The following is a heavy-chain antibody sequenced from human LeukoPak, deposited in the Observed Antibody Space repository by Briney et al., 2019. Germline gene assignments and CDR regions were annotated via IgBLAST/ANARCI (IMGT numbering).Heavy chain of an antibody. CDR1: GYTFTGYY. J-gene: IGHJ4*02. D-gene: IGHD1-26*01. CDR2: INPNNGGT. V-gene: IGHV1-2*02. Sequence: ASVKVSCKASGYTFTGYYIHWVRQAPGQGLEWMGWINPNNGGTNYAQKFQGRVTMTRDTSITTTYMDLSRLRSEDTAVYYCARALRSGSYYEVDYWGQGTLVTVSS. CDR3: ARALRSGSYYEVDY.